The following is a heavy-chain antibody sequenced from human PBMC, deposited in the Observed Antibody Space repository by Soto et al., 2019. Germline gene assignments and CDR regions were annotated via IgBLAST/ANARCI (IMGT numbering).Heavy chain of an antibody. CDR1: GGSFSGYY. Sequence: PSETLSLTCAVYGGSFSGYYWSWIRQPPGKGLEWIGEINHSGSTNYNPSLKSRVTISVDTSKNQFSLKLSSVTAADTAVYYCARVLRYFDWSNAVRAFDIWGQGTMVTV. D-gene: IGHD3-9*01. CDR3: ARVLRYFDWSNAVRAFDI. V-gene: IGHV4-34*01. J-gene: IGHJ3*02. CDR2: INHSGST.